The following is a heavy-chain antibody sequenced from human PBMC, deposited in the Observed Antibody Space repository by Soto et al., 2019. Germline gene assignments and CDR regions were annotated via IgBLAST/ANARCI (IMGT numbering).Heavy chain of an antibody. D-gene: IGHD4-17*01. J-gene: IGHJ4*02. CDR3: ARDYGGNSGMDY. V-gene: IGHV1-69*02. Sequence: SVKVSCKASGGTFSSYTISWVRQAPGQGLEWMGRIIPILGIANYAQKFQGRVTITADKSTSTAYMELSSLRSEDTAVYYCARDYGGNSGMDYWGQGTLVTVSS. CDR1: GGTFSSYT. CDR2: IIPILGIA.